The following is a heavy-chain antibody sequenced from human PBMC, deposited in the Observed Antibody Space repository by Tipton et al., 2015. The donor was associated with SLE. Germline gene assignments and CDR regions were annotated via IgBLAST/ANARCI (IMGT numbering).Heavy chain of an antibody. CDR2: IWYDGSNK. CDR3: AANLEWLLAEY. CDR1: GFTFSSYG. J-gene: IGHJ4*02. D-gene: IGHD3-3*01. Sequence: SLRLSCAASGFTFSSYGMHWVRQAPGKGLEWVAVIWYDGSNKYYADSVKGRFTISRDNSKNTLYLQMNSLRAEDTAVYYCAANLEWLLAEYWGQGNLVAVSS. V-gene: IGHV3-33*08.